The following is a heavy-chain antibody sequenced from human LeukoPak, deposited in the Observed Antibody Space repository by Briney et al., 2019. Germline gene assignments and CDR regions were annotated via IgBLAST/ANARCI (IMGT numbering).Heavy chain of an antibody. CDR2: MDPGDSYT. Sequence: GESLKISCKGSGYSFTSYWISWVRQMPGKGLEWMGRMDPGDSYTNYSPSFQGHVTISADKSISTAYLQWSSLKASDTAMYYCARHTGSGSYSYYFDYWGQGTLVTVSS. CDR1: GYSFTSYW. V-gene: IGHV5-10-1*01. D-gene: IGHD3-10*01. J-gene: IGHJ4*02. CDR3: ARHTGSGSYSYYFDY.